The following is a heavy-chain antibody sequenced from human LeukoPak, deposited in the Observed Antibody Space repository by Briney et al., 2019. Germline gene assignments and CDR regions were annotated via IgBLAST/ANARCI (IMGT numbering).Heavy chain of an antibody. CDR1: GGSLSSGGYS. J-gene: IGHJ3*02. CDR2: IYHSGST. CDR3: AREAVVTGSRAFDI. D-gene: IGHD4-23*01. V-gene: IGHV4-30-2*01. Sequence: SETLSLTCAVSGGSLSSGGYSWSWIRQPPGKGLEWIGYIYHSGSTYYNPSLKSRVTISVDRSKNQFSLKLSSVTAADTAVYYCAREAVVTGSRAFDIWGQGTMVTVSS.